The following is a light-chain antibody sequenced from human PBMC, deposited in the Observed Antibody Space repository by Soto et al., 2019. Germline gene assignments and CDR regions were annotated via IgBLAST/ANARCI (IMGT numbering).Light chain of an antibody. J-gene: IGLJ1*01. CDR3: AAWDDNLSTYV. CDR1: SSSIGTNF. V-gene: IGLV1-47*02. CDR2: SNN. Sequence: QSVLTQPPSASGTPGQRVSISCSGYSSSIGTNFVYWYQQLPGTAPKVLIHSNNQRPSGVPDRFSGSKSGTSASLAISGLRSEDEADYYCAAWDDNLSTYVFGSATKVTVL.